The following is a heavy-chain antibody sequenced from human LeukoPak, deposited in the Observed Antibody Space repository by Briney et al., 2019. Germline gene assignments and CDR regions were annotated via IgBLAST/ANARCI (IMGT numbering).Heavy chain of an antibody. Sequence: SETLSLTCTVSGGSISSYYWSWIRQPPGKGLEWIGYIYYSGSTNYNPSLKSRVTISVDTSKNQFSLKLSSVTAADTAVYYCARAQSYYDSSGYPDAFDIWGQGTMVTVSS. V-gene: IGHV4-59*01. CDR3: ARAQSYYDSSGYPDAFDI. CDR2: IYYSGST. J-gene: IGHJ3*02. D-gene: IGHD3-22*01. CDR1: GGSISSYY.